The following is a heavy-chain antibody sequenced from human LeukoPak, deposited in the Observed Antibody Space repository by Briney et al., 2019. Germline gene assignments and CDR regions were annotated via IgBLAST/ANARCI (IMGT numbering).Heavy chain of an antibody. CDR3: VRVAFRYCSGGSCYFDY. V-gene: IGHV1-2*02. CDR2: INPNSGGT. J-gene: IGHJ4*02. Sequence: GASVKVSCKASGYTFTGYYMHWVRQAPGQGLEWMGWINPNSGGTNYAQKFQGRVTMTRDTSISTAYMELSRLRSDDTAVYYCVRVAFRYCSGGSCYFDYWGQGTLVTVSS. CDR1: GYTFTGYY. D-gene: IGHD2-15*01.